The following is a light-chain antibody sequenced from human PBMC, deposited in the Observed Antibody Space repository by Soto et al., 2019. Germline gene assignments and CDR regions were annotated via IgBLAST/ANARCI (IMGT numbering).Light chain of an antibody. CDR1: NSNIGRNP. J-gene: IGLJ3*02. CDR2: STN. V-gene: IGLV1-44*01. CDR3: SAWDDSLNGPV. Sequence: QSVLTQPPSASGTPGQRVTMSCSGSNSNIGRNPVNWYQQLPGTAPKVLISSTNQRPSGVPDRFSGSKSGTSASLAISGLQSEDEADYYCSAWDDSLNGPVFGGGTKVTV.